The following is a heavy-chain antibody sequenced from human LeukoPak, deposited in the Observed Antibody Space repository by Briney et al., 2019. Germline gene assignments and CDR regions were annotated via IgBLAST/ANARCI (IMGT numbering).Heavy chain of an antibody. J-gene: IGHJ4*02. CDR2: TRNKANSYTT. CDR3: ARVRYSSSVEGVFDY. CDR1: GFTYSTYF. Sequence: GGSLRLSCAASGFTYSTYFMHWVRQAPGKGLEWVGRTRNKANSYTTEYAASVKGRFTISRDDSKNSVYLQMNSLKTEDTAVYYCARVRYSSSVEGVFDYWGQGTLVIVSS. D-gene: IGHD6-6*01. V-gene: IGHV3-72*01.